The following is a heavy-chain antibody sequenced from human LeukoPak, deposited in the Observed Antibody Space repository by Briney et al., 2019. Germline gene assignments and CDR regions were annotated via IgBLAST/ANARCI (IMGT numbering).Heavy chain of an antibody. V-gene: IGHV1-18*01. Sequence: ASVKVSCKASGYTFTSYGISWVRQAPGQGLEWMGWISAYNGNTNYAQKLQGRVTMTTDTSTSTAYMELRSLGSDDTAVYYCARNDYDSSGPEYDYWGQGTLVTVSS. D-gene: IGHD3-22*01. J-gene: IGHJ4*02. CDR2: ISAYNGNT. CDR1: GYTFTSYG. CDR3: ARNDYDSSGPEYDY.